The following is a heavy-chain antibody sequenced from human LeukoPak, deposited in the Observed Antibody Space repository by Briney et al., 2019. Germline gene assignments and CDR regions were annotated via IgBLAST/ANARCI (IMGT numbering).Heavy chain of an antibody. CDR1: GFTFSSYS. CDR2: ISSSSSYI. V-gene: IGHV3-21*01. D-gene: IGHD5-18*01. J-gene: IGHJ4*02. CDR3: AKGSGYSYAFFY. Sequence: GGSLRLSCAASGFTFSSYSMNWVRQAPGKGLEWVSSISSSSSYIYYADSVKGRFTISRDNSKNTLYLQMNSLRAEDTAVYYCAKGSGYSYAFFYWGQGTLVTVSS.